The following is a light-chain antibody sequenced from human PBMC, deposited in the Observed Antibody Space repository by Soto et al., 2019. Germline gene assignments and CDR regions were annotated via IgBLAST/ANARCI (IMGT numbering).Light chain of an antibody. CDR1: QSVSSN. V-gene: IGKV3-15*01. J-gene: IGKJ1*01. CDR3: QQYNNWPQT. Sequence: ERVMTQSPATLSVSPGERATLSCRASQSVSSNLAWYQQKPGQAPRLLIYGASTRAPGIPARFSGSGSGTEFTLTISSLQSEDFAVYYCQQYNNWPQTFGHGTKVEIK. CDR2: GAS.